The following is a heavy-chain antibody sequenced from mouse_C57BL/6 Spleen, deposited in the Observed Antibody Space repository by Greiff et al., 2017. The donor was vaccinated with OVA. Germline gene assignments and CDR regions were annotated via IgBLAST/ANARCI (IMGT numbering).Heavy chain of an antibody. CDR2: IDPNSGGT. V-gene: IGHV1-72*01. Sequence: QVQLQPPGAELVKSGASVKLSCKASGYTFTSYWMHWVKQWPGLGLEWIGRIDPNSGGTKYNEKFKSKATLTVDNPSSTAYMQLSSLTSEDSVVYYCARWVAYDYDWNIDIWDTGAKVTVS. CDR1: GYTFTSYW. D-gene: IGHD2-4*01. CDR3: ARWVAYDYDWNIDI. J-gene: IGHJ1*03.